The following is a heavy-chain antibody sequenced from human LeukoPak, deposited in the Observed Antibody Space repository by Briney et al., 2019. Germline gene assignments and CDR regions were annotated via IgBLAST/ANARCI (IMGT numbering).Heavy chain of an antibody. V-gene: IGHV1-18*01. CDR1: GYTFTSYG. D-gene: IGHD6-19*01. CDR3: ARNLPSGWFDP. J-gene: IGHJ5*02. Sequence: ASVKASCKASGYTFTSYGISRVRQAPGQGLEWMGWISAYNGNTNYVQKLQGRVTMTTDTSTSTAYMELRSLRSDDTAVYYCARNLPSGWFDPWGQGTLVTVSS. CDR2: ISAYNGNT.